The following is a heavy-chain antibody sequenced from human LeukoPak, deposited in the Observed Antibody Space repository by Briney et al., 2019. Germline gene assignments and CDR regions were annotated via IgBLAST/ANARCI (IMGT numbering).Heavy chain of an antibody. V-gene: IGHV4-34*01. J-gene: IGHJ5*02. CDR3: ARIPLYSSRNNWFDP. CDR1: GFTFSSYA. CDR2: INHSGST. Sequence: PGGSLRLSCAASGFTFSSYAMSWIRQPPGKGLEWIGEINHSGSTNYNPSLKSRVTISVDTSKNQFSLKLSSVTAADTAVYYCARIPLYSSRNNWFDPWGQGTLVTVSS. D-gene: IGHD6-13*01.